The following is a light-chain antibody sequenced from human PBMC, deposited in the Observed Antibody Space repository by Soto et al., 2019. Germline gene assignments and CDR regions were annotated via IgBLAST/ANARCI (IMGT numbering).Light chain of an antibody. J-gene: IGKJ1*01. Sequence: DIQMTQSPSPLSASVGDRVTITCRASQTISTYLNWYQQKPGKAPKLLIYGASSLQSGVPSRFSGSGSGTDFTLTISSLQSEDFAVYFCQQYNNWPWTFGQGTKVDIK. CDR1: QTISTY. V-gene: IGKV1-39*01. CDR2: GAS. CDR3: QQYNNWPWT.